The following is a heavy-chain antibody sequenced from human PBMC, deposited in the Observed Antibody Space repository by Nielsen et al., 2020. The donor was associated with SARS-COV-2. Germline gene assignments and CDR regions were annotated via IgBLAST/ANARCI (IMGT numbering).Heavy chain of an antibody. CDR2: ISYDGSNK. CDR1: GFTFSSYG. V-gene: IGHV3-30*18. Sequence: GESLKISCAASGFTFSSYGMHWVRQAPGKGLEWVAVISYDGSNKYYADSVKGRFTISRGNSKNTLYLQMNSLRAEDTAVYYCAKDWVITFGGVIPPDYWGQGTLVTVSS. CDR3: AKDWVITFGGVIPPDY. D-gene: IGHD3-16*02. J-gene: IGHJ4*02.